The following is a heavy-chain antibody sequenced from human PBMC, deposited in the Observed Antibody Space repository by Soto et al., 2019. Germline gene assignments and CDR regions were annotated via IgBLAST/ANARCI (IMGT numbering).Heavy chain of an antibody. V-gene: IGHV3-13*04. CDR3: ARGDGSGRYDP. J-gene: IGHJ5*02. CDR2: IGTAGDT. Sequence: EVQLVESGGGLVQPGGSLRLSCAASGFTFSSYDMHWVRQATGKGLEWVSAIGTAGDTYYPGSVKGRFTISRENAKNSLYLQMNSRRAGDTAVYYCARGDGSGRYDPWGQGTLVTVSS. D-gene: IGHD3-10*01. CDR1: GFTFSSYD.